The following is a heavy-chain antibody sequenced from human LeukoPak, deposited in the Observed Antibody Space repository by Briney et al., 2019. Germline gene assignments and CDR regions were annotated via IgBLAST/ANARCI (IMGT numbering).Heavy chain of an antibody. V-gene: IGHV3-74*01. CDR2: ISSDGSRV. D-gene: IGHD1-1*01. CDR3: ARVKYDLNWFDP. CDR1: GFTFSDYW. Sequence: GGSLRLSCAASGFTFSDYWMHWVRQAPGKGLVWVSRISSDGSRVTYADSVKGRFTISRDNAKNTLYLQMHSLRAEDTAVYYCARVKYDLNWFDPWGQGTLVTVSS. J-gene: IGHJ5*02.